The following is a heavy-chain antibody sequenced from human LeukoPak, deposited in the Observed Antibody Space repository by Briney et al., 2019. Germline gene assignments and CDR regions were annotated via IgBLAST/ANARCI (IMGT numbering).Heavy chain of an antibody. Sequence: GGSLRLSCAASGFTFSSYAMNWVRQAPGKGLEWVSAIIASGRSTQYADSVKGRFTISRDNSADTLYLQMNRLRAEDTAVYFCAKDTGWDPPSFDYWGQGTLVTVSS. J-gene: IGHJ4*02. CDR3: AKDTGWDPPSFDY. D-gene: IGHD6-19*01. CDR1: GFTFSSYA. CDR2: IIASGRST. V-gene: IGHV3-23*01.